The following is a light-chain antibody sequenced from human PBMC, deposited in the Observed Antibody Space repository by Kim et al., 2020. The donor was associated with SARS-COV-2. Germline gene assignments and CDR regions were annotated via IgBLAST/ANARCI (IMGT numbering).Light chain of an antibody. Sequence: EIVLTQSPATLSLSPGERAALSCRASQSVSSSYLAWYQQKPGQAPRLLIYGASSRATGIPDRFSGSGSGTDFTLTITRLEPDDFAVYYCQQYGSSPLTFGVGTKVAIK. V-gene: IGKV3-20*01. CDR2: GAS. J-gene: IGKJ4*01. CDR3: QQYGSSPLT. CDR1: QSVSSSY.